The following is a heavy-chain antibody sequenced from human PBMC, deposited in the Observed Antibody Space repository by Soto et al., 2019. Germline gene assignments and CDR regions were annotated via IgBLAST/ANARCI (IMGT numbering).Heavy chain of an antibody. V-gene: IGHV3-30*18. Sequence: PGGSLRLSCAASGFTFSSYGMHWVRQAPGKGLEWVAVISYDGSNKYYADSVKGRFTISRDNSKNTLYLQMNSLRAEDTAVYYCAKVSVAGTSGGYFDYWGQGTLVTVSS. CDR3: AKVSVAGTSGGYFDY. CDR2: ISYDGSNK. J-gene: IGHJ4*02. CDR1: GFTFSSYG. D-gene: IGHD6-19*01.